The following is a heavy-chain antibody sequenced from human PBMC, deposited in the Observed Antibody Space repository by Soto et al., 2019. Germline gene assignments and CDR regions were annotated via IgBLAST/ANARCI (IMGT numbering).Heavy chain of an antibody. J-gene: IGHJ6*02. CDR2: IYYSGST. D-gene: IGHD3-3*01. V-gene: IGHV4-59*01. CDR1: GGSISSYY. Sequence: PSETLSLTCTVSGGSISSYYWSWIRQPPGKGLEWIGYIYYSGSTNYNPSLKSRVTISVDTSKNQFSLKLSSVTAADTAVYYCARDRLSTFGDRVRSYYYGMDVWGQGTTVTVYS. CDR3: ARDRLSTFGDRVRSYYYGMDV.